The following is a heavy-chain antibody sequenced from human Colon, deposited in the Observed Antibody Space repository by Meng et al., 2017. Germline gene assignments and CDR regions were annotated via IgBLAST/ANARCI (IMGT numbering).Heavy chain of an antibody. D-gene: IGHD3-22*01. CDR3: ARGYYYDKSGYSFDH. CDR2: IYPGDSEI. V-gene: IGHV5-51*01. CDR1: GYIFTNYG. J-gene: IGHJ4*02. Sequence: GGSLRLSCQGSGYIFTNYGVAWVRQMPGKGLEWMGIIYPGDSEIRYSPSFQGQVSISADKSISTAHLQWSSLKASDTAVYYCARGYYYDKSGYSFDHWGQGTLVTVSS.